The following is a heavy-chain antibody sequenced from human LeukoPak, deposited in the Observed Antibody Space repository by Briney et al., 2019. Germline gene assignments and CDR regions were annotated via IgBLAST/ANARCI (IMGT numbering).Heavy chain of an antibody. J-gene: IGHJ6*02. CDR2: IIPILGIA. V-gene: IGHV1-69*04. CDR3: ARYGPPYSSSWYFYYYYGMDV. D-gene: IGHD6-13*01. CDR1: GGTFSSYA. Sequence: ASVKVSCKASGGTFSSYAISWVRQAPGQGLEWMGRIIPILGIANYAQKFQGRVTITADKSTSTAYMELSSLRSEDTAVYYCARYGPPYSSSWYFYYYYGMDVWGQGTTVTVSS.